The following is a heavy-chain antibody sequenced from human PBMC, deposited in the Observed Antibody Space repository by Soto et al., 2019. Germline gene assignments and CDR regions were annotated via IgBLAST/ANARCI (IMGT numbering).Heavy chain of an antibody. CDR3: ARGKGGYDTN. CDR2: IYYSGST. Sequence: SETLSLTCTVSGGSISSYYWSWIRQPPGKGLEWIGYIYYSGSTNYNPSLKSRVTISVDTSKNQFSLKLSSVTAADTAVYYCARGKGGYDTNWGQGTLVTVSS. J-gene: IGHJ4*02. CDR1: GGSISSYY. V-gene: IGHV4-59*01. D-gene: IGHD5-12*01.